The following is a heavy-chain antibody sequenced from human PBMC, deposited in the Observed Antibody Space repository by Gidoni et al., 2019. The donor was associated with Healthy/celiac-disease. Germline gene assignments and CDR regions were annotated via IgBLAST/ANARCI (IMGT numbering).Heavy chain of an antibody. CDR1: GGTFSSYA. CDR3: ARDLLHYYGSGSYSSLYYYGMDV. D-gene: IGHD3-10*01. J-gene: IGHJ6*02. V-gene: IGHV1-69*01. Sequence: QVQLVQSGAEVKKPGSSVKVSCKASGGTFSSYAISWVRQAPGQGLEWMGGIIPIFGTANYAQKFQGRVTITADESTSTAYMELSSLRSEDTAVYYCARDLLHYYGSGSYSSLYYYGMDVWGQGTTVTVSS. CDR2: IIPIFGTA.